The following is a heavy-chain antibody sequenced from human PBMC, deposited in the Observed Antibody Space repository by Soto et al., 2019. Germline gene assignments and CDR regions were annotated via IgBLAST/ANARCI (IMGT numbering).Heavy chain of an antibody. CDR1: GFTFSSYA. CDR2: ISGSGGST. Sequence: WSLRLSCAASGFTFSSYAMSWVRQAPGKXLEWVSAISGSGGSTYYADSVKGRFTISRDNSKNTLYLQMNSLRAEDTAIYYCAKDFDDDYVWGSYRPRGGFDYWGQGTLVTVSS. J-gene: IGHJ4*02. V-gene: IGHV3-23*01. CDR3: AKDFDDDYVWGSYRPRGGFDY. D-gene: IGHD3-16*02.